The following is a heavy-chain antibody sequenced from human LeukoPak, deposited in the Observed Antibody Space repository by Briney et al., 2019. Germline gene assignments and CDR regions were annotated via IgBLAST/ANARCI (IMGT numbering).Heavy chain of an antibody. CDR1: GASISNYY. CDR2: VSYSGRT. Sequence: PSETLSLTCTVSGASISNYYWSWIRQPPGKGLECIGYVSYSGRTNHNPSLKSRVTISADTSKNQFSLKLSSVTAADTAVYYCARLCSSTSCSILDAFDIWGQGTMVTVSS. CDR3: ARLCSSTSCSILDAFDI. D-gene: IGHD2-2*01. J-gene: IGHJ3*02. V-gene: IGHV4-59*12.